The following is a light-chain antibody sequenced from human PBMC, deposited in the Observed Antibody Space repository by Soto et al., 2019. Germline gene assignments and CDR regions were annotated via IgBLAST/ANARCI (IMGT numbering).Light chain of an antibody. CDR1: QSVSSY. J-gene: IGKJ4*01. V-gene: IGKV3-11*01. CDR3: QQRSNWPPLT. Sequence: EIVLTQSPATLSLSPGERATLSCRASQSVSSYLAWYQQKPGQAPRLLIYDASNRATCIPARFSGSGSAPHFTITISSLQPEDFAVYYCQQRSNWPPLTFGGGTKVEIK. CDR2: DAS.